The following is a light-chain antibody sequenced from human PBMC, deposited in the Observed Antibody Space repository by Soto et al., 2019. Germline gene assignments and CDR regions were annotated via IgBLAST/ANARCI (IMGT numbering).Light chain of an antibody. V-gene: IGLV1-44*01. CDR1: SANLARNS. J-gene: IGLJ3*02. CDR2: KTD. CDR3: ASWDDSLNIWV. Sequence: QSLLTQPPSASGSPGQNVTISCSGSSANLARNSVNWYQQFPGMAPKLLIHKTDQRPSGVPDRFSGSKSGTSASLAITGLQSEDEGDYYCASWDDSLNIWVFGGGTKLTVL.